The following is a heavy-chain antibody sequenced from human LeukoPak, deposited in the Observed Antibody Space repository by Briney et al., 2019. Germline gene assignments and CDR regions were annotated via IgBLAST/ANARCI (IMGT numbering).Heavy chain of an antibody. CDR1: GGSFGGYF. Sequence: SETLSLTCAIYGGSFGGYFWSWFRQPPGKGLEWIGEINRSGSTNYNSSLSLKSRVTISVDTSKNQFSLKLSSVTAADTAVYYCAVSAAALFDPWGQGTLVTVSS. V-gene: IGHV4-34*01. CDR2: INRSGST. CDR3: AVSAAALFDP. J-gene: IGHJ5*02. D-gene: IGHD6-6*01.